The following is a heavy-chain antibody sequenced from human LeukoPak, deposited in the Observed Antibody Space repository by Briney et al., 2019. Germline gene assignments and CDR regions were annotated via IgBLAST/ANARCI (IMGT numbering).Heavy chain of an antibody. V-gene: IGHV4-34*01. J-gene: IGHJ6*03. CDR1: GGSFSGYY. CDR2: INHSGST. CDR3: ARIASRVAARPYYYYYMDV. D-gene: IGHD6-6*01. Sequence: SETLSLTCAVYGGSFSGYYWSWIRQPPGKGLEWIGEINHSGSTNYNPSLKSRVTISVDTSKNQFSLKLSSVTAADTAVYYCARIASRVAARPYYYYYMDVWGKGTTVTVSS.